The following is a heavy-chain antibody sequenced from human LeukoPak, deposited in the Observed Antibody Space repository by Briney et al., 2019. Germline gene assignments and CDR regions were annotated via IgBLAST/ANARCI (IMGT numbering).Heavy chain of an antibody. D-gene: IGHD2-2*01. J-gene: IGHJ6*03. CDR2: IIPILGIA. V-gene: IGHV1-69*04. Sequence: GASVKVSCKASGGTFRSYAISWVRQAPGQGLEWMGRIIPILGIANYAQKFQGRVTITADKSTSTAYMELSSLRSEDTAVYYCARVVPAAPDAYYYYYMDVWGKGTTVTVSS. CDR3: ARVVPAAPDAYYYYYMDV. CDR1: GGTFRSYA.